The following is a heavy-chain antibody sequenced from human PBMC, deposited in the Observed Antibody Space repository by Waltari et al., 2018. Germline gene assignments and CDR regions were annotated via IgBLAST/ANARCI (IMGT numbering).Heavy chain of an antibody. D-gene: IGHD6-13*01. Sequence: QVQLVQSGAEVKKPGSSVKVSCKASGGTFSSYAISWVRQAPGQGLEWMGGIIPICGIANYAQKFQGRVTITADKSTSTAYMELSSLRSEDTAVYYCARSWQQLVSWIYYFDYWGQGTLVTVSS. CDR3: ARSWQQLVSWIYYFDY. V-gene: IGHV1-69*10. J-gene: IGHJ4*02. CDR1: GGTFSSYA. CDR2: IIPICGIA.